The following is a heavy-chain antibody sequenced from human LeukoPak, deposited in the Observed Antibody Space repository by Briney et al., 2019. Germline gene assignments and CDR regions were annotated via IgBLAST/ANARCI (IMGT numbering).Heavy chain of an antibody. D-gene: IGHD3-16*01. Sequence: SETLSLTCTVSGDSISSGAYYWSWIRQPPGKGLEWIGYMCHSGSTHYNPSLKSRVTISADTSKNQFSLKLTSVTAADTAVYYCVLMAGYWGQGTLVTVSS. CDR2: MCHSGST. J-gene: IGHJ4*02. V-gene: IGHV4-30-2*01. CDR1: GDSISSGAYY. CDR3: VLMAGY.